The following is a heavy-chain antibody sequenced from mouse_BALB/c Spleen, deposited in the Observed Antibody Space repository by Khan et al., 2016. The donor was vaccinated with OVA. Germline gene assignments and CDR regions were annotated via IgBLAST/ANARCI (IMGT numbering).Heavy chain of an antibody. CDR1: GFTFSSYS. D-gene: IGHD1-1*01. Sequence: EVELVESGGGLVKPGGSLKLSCAASGFTFSSYSMSWVRQTPEKGLEWVATITRGGSYTYYPDSVKGRFTLSRDNARNTPYLQMSSLKSEDTAMYYCSRDRNYYGSSFYFDYWGQGTPLTVSS. CDR3: SRDRNYYGSSFYFDY. CDR2: ITRGGSYT. J-gene: IGHJ2*01. V-gene: IGHV5-6-4*01.